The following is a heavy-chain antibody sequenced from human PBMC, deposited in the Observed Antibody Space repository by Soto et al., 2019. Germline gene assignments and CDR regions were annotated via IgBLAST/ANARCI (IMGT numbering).Heavy chain of an antibody. CDR2: INHSGTT. CDR3: ASRYDYTTGGAFDI. Sequence: SETLSLTCAVYGGSFSGNYWIWIRQPPGKGLEWIGEINHSGTTNYNPSLKSRVTISVDTSKNQFSLKLSSVTAADTAVYYCASRYDYTTGGAFDIWGQGTLVTVSS. CDR1: GGSFSGNY. D-gene: IGHD3-16*01. V-gene: IGHV4-34*01. J-gene: IGHJ4*02.